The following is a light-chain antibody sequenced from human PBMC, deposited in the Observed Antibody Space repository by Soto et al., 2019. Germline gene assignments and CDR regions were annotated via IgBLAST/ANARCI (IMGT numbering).Light chain of an antibody. J-gene: IGKJ5*01. Sequence: EIVLTQSPSTLSVSPGERATLSCRASQSVSSYLAWYQQKPGQAPRLLIYDASNRATGIPARFSGSGSGTDFTLTISSLEPEDFAVYYCQQRSNWPPSITFGHGTRLEIK. CDR3: QQRSNWPPSIT. CDR1: QSVSSY. V-gene: IGKV3-11*01. CDR2: DAS.